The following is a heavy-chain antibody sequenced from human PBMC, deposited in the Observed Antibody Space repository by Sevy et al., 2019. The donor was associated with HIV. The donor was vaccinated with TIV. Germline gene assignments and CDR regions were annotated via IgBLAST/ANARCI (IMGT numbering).Heavy chain of an antibody. V-gene: IGHV3-73*01. D-gene: IGHD6-6*01. Sequence: GGSLRLSCAASGFTFSGSAMHWVRQASGKGLEWVGRIRSKANSYATAYAASVKGRFTISRDDSKNTAYLQMNSLKTEDTAVYYCTRGGELRQLVPDYYYGMDVWGQGTTVTVSS. J-gene: IGHJ6*02. CDR1: GFTFSGSA. CDR2: IRSKANSYAT. CDR3: TRGGELRQLVPDYYYGMDV.